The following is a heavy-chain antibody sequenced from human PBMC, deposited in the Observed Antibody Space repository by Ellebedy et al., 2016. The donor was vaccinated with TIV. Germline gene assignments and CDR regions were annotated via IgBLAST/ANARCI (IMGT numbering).Heavy chain of an antibody. D-gene: IGHD6-13*01. CDR1: GFTFSSYW. CDR3: ITDLTATAL. Sequence: GESLKISCAASGFTFSSYWMHWVRQAPGKGLMWVSRINTDGSSTHYADSVKGRFTISRDNAKNTLYLQMNSLRAEDTAVYYCITDLTATALWGQGTLVTVSS. CDR2: INTDGSST. V-gene: IGHV3-74*01. J-gene: IGHJ4*02.